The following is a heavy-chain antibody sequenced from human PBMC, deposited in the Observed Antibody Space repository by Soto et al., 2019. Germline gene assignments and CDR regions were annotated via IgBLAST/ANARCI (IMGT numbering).Heavy chain of an antibody. CDR2: IYYSGST. V-gene: IGHV4-59*01. J-gene: IGHJ6*03. CDR3: ARFKVVPAAMAYYYYYMDV. CDR1: GGSISSYY. D-gene: IGHD2-2*01. Sequence: LPETLSLTCTVSGGSISSYYWSWIRQPPGKGLEWIGYIYYSGSTNYNPSLKSRVTISVDTSKNQFSLKLSSVTAADTAVYYCARFKVVPAAMAYYYYYMDVWGKGTTVTVSS.